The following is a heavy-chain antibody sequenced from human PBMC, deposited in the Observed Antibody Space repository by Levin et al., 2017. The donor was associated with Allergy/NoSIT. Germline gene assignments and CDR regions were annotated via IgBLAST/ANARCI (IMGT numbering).Heavy chain of an antibody. D-gene: IGHD3-22*01. CDR2: IYHSGST. CDR1: CYSLRSGYY. CDR3: ARVPYYDSSGRDAAAFDI. J-gene: IGHJ3*02. Sequence: SLTLSLPCLVSCYSLRSGYYWGWIRQPPGTGLEWIANIYHSGSTYYNPSLKSRVTISVDTSHNHVSLRLRSVTAADTAIYYCARVPYYDSSGRDAAAFDIWGQGTMVTVSS. V-gene: IGHV4-38-2*02.